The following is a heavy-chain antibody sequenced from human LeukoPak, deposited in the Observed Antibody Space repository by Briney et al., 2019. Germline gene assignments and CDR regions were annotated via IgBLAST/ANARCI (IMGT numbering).Heavy chain of an antibody. CDR2: INPGSSVI. V-gene: IGHV3-48*02. Sequence: GGSLRLSCAASGFTFNTYSINWVRQAPGKGLEWVSYINPGSSVIYYAASVRGRFTISRDNAKNSLYLQMNRLRDEDTAVYYCAKQRLRGYPYFSYVPMDVWGKGTTVTVSS. CDR1: GFTFNTYS. CDR3: AKQRLRGYPYFSYVPMDV. J-gene: IGHJ6*03. D-gene: IGHD1-1*01.